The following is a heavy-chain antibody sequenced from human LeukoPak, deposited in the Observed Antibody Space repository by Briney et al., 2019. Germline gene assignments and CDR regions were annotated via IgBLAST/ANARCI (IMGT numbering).Heavy chain of an antibody. CDR2: IYYSGST. CDR3: ARSKAHLSTSWYGTWFDP. D-gene: IGHD2-2*01. Sequence: PSETLSLTCTVSGGSISSTSNYWGWIRQPPGKGLEWIGSIYYSGSTYYNPSLKSRVNISVDTSRNQFSLKLRSVTAADTAVYYCARSKAHLSTSWYGTWFDPWGQGTLVTVSS. J-gene: IGHJ5*02. V-gene: IGHV4-39*07. CDR1: GGSISSTSNY.